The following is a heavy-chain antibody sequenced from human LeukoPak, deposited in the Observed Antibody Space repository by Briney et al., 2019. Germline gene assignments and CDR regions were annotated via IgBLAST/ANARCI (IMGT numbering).Heavy chain of an antibody. Sequence: GGSLRLSCVASGFIFDDYGLSWVRQAPGKGLEWVSGTNWRASSTDVADSVKGRFTVSRDNAKNTLYLQMNSLRAEDTAVYYCAELGITMIGGVWGKGTTVTISS. V-gene: IGHV3-20*04. CDR1: GFIFDDYG. J-gene: IGHJ6*04. CDR3: AELGITMIGGV. D-gene: IGHD3-10*02. CDR2: TNWRASST.